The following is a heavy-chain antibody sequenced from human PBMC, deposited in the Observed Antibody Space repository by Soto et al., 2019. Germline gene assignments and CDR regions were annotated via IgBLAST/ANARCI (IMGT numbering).Heavy chain of an antibody. CDR1: GGSFSGYY. CDR2: INHSGST. D-gene: IGHD3-10*01. Sequence: QVQLQQWGAGLSKPSETLSLTCAVYGGSFSGYYWSWIRQPPGKGLEWIGEINHSGSTNYNPSLKSRVTISVDTSKNQFSLKLSSVTAADTAVYYCARGGDNGPFDYWGQGTLVTVSS. V-gene: IGHV4-34*01. CDR3: ARGGDNGPFDY. J-gene: IGHJ4*02.